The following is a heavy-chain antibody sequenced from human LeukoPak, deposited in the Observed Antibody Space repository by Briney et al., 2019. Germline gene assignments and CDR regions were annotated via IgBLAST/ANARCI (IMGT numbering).Heavy chain of an antibody. CDR3: AKDHRSSWYDGWFDP. CDR1: GFTFSSYG. CDR2: ISSDGRNK. Sequence: PGRSLRLSCAASGFTFSSYGMHWVRQAPGKGLEWVAVISSDGRNKYYADSVKGRFTISRDNSKKTLYLQMNSLRAEDTAVYYCAKDHRSSWYDGWFDPWGREPWSPSPQ. V-gene: IGHV3-30*18. J-gene: IGHJ5*02. D-gene: IGHD6-13*01.